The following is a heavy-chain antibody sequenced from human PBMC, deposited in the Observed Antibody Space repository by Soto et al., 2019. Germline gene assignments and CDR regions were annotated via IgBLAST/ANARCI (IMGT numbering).Heavy chain of an antibody. V-gene: IGHV4-59*01. CDR2: IHYSGST. CDR3: ARADRTRDWLNAFDF. J-gene: IGHJ3*01. Sequence: SETLSLTCTVSGGSISSYYWSWIRQPPGKGLEWIAYIHYSGSTDYNPSLKSRVTISGDTSKRQFSLKLSSVTAADTAVYYCARADRTRDWLNAFDFWGQGTMVTVSS. CDR1: GGSISSYY. D-gene: IGHD3-9*01.